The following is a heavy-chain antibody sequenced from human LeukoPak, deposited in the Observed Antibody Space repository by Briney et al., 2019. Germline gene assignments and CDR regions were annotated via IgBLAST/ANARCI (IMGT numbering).Heavy chain of an antibody. V-gene: IGHV1-3*01. CDR3: ARSVAAAGTSLDY. D-gene: IGHD6-13*01. CDR2: INAGNGNT. J-gene: IGHJ4*02. CDR1: GYTFTSYA. Sequence: ASVKVSCKASGYTFTSYAMHWVRQAPGQRLEWMGWINAGNGNTKYSQKFQGRVTITRDTSASTAYMELSSLRSEDTAVYYCARSVAAAGTSLDYWGQGTLVTVSS.